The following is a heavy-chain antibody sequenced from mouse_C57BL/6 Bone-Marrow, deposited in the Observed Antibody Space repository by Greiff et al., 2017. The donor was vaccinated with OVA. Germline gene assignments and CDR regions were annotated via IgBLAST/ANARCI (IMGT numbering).Heavy chain of an antibody. J-gene: IGHJ2*01. CDR1: GFTFSDYY. V-gene: IGHV5-16*01. CDR2: INYDGSST. D-gene: IGHD1-1*01. CDR3: ARGPVITTAYYFDY. Sequence: EVQLQESEGGLVQPGSSMKLSCTASGFTFSDYYMAWVRQVPEKGLEWVANINYDGSSTYYLDSLKSRFIISRDNAKNILYLQMSSLKSEDTATYYCARGPVITTAYYFDYWGQGTTLTVSS.